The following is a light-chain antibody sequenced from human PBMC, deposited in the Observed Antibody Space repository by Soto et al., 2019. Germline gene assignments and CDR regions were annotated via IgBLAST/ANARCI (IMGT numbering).Light chain of an antibody. V-gene: IGKV3-20*01. CDR1: QSLSSSF. CDR3: QQSGDSPRT. J-gene: IGKJ1*01. CDR2: GAS. Sequence: EIVLTQSPGTLSLSPGERATLSCRTSQSLSSSFLHWYQQKPGQAPRLLIYGASTRATGIPDRFSGSGSGTDFTLTISRLEPEDFAVYYCQQSGDSPRTFGQGTTVEVK.